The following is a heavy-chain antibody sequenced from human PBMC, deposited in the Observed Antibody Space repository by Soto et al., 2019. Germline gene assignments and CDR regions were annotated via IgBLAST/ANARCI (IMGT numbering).Heavy chain of an antibody. V-gene: IGHV3-30*03. Sequence: QPGGSLRLSCATSGFMFNDYAMYWVRQAPGQGLEWVAMISSDGNHQFYVDNVRGRFTVSRDNSMNTLNLQMNSLRPEDTAVYYCSRGTYYPQSSGLNADYWGPGTVVTVSS. CDR3: SRGTYYPQSSGLNADY. J-gene: IGHJ4*02. CDR2: ISSDGNHQ. D-gene: IGHD3-22*01. CDR1: GFMFNDYA.